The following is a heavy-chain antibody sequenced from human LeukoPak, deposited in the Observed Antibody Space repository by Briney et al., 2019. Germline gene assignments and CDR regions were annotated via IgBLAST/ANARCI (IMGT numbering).Heavy chain of an antibody. J-gene: IGHJ4*02. CDR1: GYTFTNYG. CDR2: ISVYKGNT. D-gene: IGHD5-18*01. V-gene: IGHV1-18*01. CDR3: ARELEDTAMPDSSVY. Sequence: ASVKVSFKSSGYTFTNYGINWVRQPPGQGLGWMGLISVYKGNTKYAQTLQGRLTMTTDTSTSTAYMDLRSLTSDDTAVYYCARELEDTAMPDSSVYWGQGTLVTVSS.